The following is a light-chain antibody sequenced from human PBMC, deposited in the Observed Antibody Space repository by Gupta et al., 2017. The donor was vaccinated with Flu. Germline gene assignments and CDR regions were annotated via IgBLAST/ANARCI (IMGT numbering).Light chain of an antibody. CDR2: WAS. CDR1: QSVLYSSNNKNY. J-gene: IGKJ2*03. V-gene: IGKV4-1*01. CDR3: QQYYSTPYS. Sequence: IGMTQSPDSLAVSLGARSTSNCKSSQSVLYSSNNKNYLAWYQQKPGQPPKLLISWASTRESGVPDRFSGSGSGTDFTLTISSLQAEDVAVYYCQQYYSTPYSFGQGTKLEIK.